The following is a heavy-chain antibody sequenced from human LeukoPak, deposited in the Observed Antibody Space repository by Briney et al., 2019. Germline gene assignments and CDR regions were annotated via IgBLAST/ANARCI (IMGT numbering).Heavy chain of an antibody. Sequence: GGSLRLSCAASGFTFSSYAMSWVRQAPGKGLEWVANINPDGSEKNYVDSVRGRFTISRDNAKNSLYVQMNSLRSEDTAVYYCATSRIAVAGTNYYYYMDVWGKGTTVTVSS. CDR1: GFTFSSYA. CDR2: INPDGSEK. V-gene: IGHV3-7*03. D-gene: IGHD6-19*01. J-gene: IGHJ6*03. CDR3: ATSRIAVAGTNYYYYMDV.